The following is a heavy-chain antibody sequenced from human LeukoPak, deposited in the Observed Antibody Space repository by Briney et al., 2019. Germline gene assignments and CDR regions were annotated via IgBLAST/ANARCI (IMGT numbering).Heavy chain of an antibody. CDR3: ASDLYTVVEY. J-gene: IGHJ4*02. V-gene: IGHV4-34*01. D-gene: IGHD2-15*01. CDR1: GGPFSGYY. CDR2: INHSGST. Sequence: KPSETLSLTCAVYGGPFSGYYWSWIRQPPGKGLEWIGEINHSGSTNYNPSLKSRVTISVDTSKNQFSLKLSSVTAADTAVYYCASDLYTVVEYWGQGTLVTVSS.